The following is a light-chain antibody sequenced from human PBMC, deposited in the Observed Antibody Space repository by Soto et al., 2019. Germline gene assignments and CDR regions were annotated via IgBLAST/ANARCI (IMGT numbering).Light chain of an antibody. J-gene: IGLJ1*01. CDR1: SSDVGGYKY. V-gene: IGLV2-8*01. CDR2: EVS. CDR3: SSYAGSNTDYV. Sequence: QSALTRPPSASGSPGQSVTISCTGTSSDVGGYKYVSWYQQHPGKVPKLMIYEVSKRPSGVPDRFSGSKSGNTASLTVSGLQAEDEADYYCSSYAGSNTDYVFGTGTKVTVL.